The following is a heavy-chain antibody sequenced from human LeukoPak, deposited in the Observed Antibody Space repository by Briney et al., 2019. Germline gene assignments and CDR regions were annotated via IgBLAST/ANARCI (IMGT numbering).Heavy chain of an antibody. CDR3: ARARRSKGGWFDP. Sequence: SETLSLTCAVYGGSFSGYYWSWIRQPPEKGLEWIGEINHSGSTNYNPSLKSRVTISVDTSKNQFSLKLSSVTAADTAVYYCARARRSKGGWFDPWGQGTLVTASS. D-gene: IGHD1-14*01. V-gene: IGHV4-34*01. J-gene: IGHJ5*02. CDR2: INHSGST. CDR1: GGSFSGYY.